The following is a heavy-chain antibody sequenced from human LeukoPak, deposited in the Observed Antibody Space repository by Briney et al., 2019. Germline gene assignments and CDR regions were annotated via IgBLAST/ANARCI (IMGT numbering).Heavy chain of an antibody. Sequence: TGGSLRLSCAASGFTFSSYAMSWVRQAPGKGLEWVSAISGSGGSTYYADSVKGRFTISRDNAKNSLYLQMNSLRAEDTAVYYCARDQGLWFGESRDYMDVWGKGTTVTVSS. CDR1: GFTFSSYA. V-gene: IGHV3-23*01. CDR2: ISGSGGST. J-gene: IGHJ6*03. D-gene: IGHD3-10*01. CDR3: ARDQGLWFGESRDYMDV.